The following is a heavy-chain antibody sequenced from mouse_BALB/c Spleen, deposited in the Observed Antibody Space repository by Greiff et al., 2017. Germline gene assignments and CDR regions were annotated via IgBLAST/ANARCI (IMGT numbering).Heavy chain of an antibody. J-gene: IGHJ3*01. D-gene: IGHD2-1*01. CDR2: IYPGNSDT. CDR1: GYTFTSYW. V-gene: IGHV1-5*01. Sequence: EVQLQQSGTVLARPGASVKMSCKASGYTFTSYWMHWVKQRPGQGLEWIGAIYPGNSDTSYNQKFKGKAKLTAVTSTSTAYMELSSLTNEDSAVYYCTKGRGNSWFAYWGQGTLVTVSA. CDR3: TKGRGNSWFAY.